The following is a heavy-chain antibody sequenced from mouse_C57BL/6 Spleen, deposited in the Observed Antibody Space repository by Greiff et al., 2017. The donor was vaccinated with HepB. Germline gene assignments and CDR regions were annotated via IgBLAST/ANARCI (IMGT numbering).Heavy chain of an antibody. Sequence: VQLQQSGAELVKPGASVKLSCKASGYTFTSYWMHWVKQRPGQGLEWIGMIYPNSGSTNYNEKFKSKATLTVDKSSSTAYMQLSSLTSADSAVYCCARFPYDYPWDFDVWGTGTTVTVSS. CDR2: IYPNSGST. CDR1: GYTFTSYW. D-gene: IGHD2-13*01. CDR3: ARFPYDYPWDFDV. V-gene: IGHV1-64*01. J-gene: IGHJ1*03.